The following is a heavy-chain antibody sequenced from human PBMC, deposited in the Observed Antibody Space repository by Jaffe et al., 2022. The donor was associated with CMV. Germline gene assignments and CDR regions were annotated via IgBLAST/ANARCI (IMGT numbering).Heavy chain of an antibody. Sequence: QVQLQESGPGLVKPSETLSLTCTVSGGSISSYYWSWIRQPPGKGLEWIGYIYYSGSTNYNPSLKSRVTISVDTSKNQFSLKLSSVTAADTAVYYCARHRARYCSSTSCHNYYYMDVWGKGTTVTVSS. CDR2: IYYSGST. J-gene: IGHJ6*03. D-gene: IGHD2-2*02. CDR3: ARHRARYCSSTSCHNYYYMDV. CDR1: GGSISSYY. V-gene: IGHV4-59*01.